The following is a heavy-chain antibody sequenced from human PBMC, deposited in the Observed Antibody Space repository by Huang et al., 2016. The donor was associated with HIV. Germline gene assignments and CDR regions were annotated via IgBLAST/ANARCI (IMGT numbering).Heavy chain of an antibody. CDR3: ATKTAGMDI. CDR1: TFTFGAYW. Sequence: VESGGRSVQPGGSIRLSCVGSTFTFGAYWMSGVRQPPGKGLEWVANIKKDETEKYYVDSVKGRFNISRDNAKKVLFLEMDALRVEDTAIYFCATKTAGMDIWGQGTTVIVSS. CDR2: IKKDETEK. J-gene: IGHJ6*02. V-gene: IGHV3-7*01.